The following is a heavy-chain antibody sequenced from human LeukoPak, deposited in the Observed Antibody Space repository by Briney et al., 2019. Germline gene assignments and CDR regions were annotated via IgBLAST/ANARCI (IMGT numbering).Heavy chain of an antibody. J-gene: IGHJ4*02. Sequence: PSETLSLTCTVSGGSISSSNYYWGWIRQPPGKGLEWIGSIYYSGSTYYNPSLKSRVTISLDTSKTQFSLKLSSVTAADTAIYYCAGRVTAEYYFDYWGQGTLVTVSS. D-gene: IGHD4-11*01. CDR3: AGRVTAEYYFDY. CDR1: GGSISSSNYY. CDR2: IYYSGST. V-gene: IGHV4-39*01.